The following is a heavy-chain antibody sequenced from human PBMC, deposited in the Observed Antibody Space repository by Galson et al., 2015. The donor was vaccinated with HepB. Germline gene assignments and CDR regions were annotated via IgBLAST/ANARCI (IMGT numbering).Heavy chain of an antibody. V-gene: IGHV3-33*08. CDR2: IWYDGSNK. J-gene: IGHJ3*02. D-gene: IGHD3-3*01. Sequence: SLRLSCAASGFTFSSYAMHWVRQAPGKGLEWVAVIWYDGSNKYYADSVKGRFTISRDNSKNTLYLQMNSLRAEDTAVYYCAREEWPHNAFDIWGQGTMVTVSS. CDR1: GFTFSSYA. CDR3: AREEWPHNAFDI.